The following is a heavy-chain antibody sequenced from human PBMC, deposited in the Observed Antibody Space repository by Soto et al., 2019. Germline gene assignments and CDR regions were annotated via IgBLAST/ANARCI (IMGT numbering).Heavy chain of an antibody. CDR3: ASTPHPNVDTAMDY. D-gene: IGHD5-18*01. V-gene: IGHV4-34*01. J-gene: IGHJ4*02. CDR2: INHSGST. Sequence: AFETLCLRCGVFGGCLSGFYWSRIRQPPGKGLEWIGEINHSGSTNYNPSLKSRVTISVDTSKNQFSLKLSSVTAADTAVYYCASTPHPNVDTAMDYWGQGTLVTVSS. CDR1: GGCLSGFY.